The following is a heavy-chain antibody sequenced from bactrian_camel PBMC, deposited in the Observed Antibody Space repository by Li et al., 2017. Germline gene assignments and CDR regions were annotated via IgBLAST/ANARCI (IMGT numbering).Heavy chain of an antibody. CDR3: AADLGYGSSSHYVCKDY. CDR2: IYTGDGSP. V-gene: IGHV3S29*01. CDR1: GYATSSAC. J-gene: IGHJ4*01. Sequence: QLVESGGGSVQAGGSLRPSCAASGYATSSACMGWFRQAPGKGREGVATIYTGDGSPYYGDSVKGRFTISLDNDKNTVYLQMKSLKPEDTAVYYCAADLGYGSSSHYVCKDYWNQGTQVTVS. D-gene: IGHD2*01.